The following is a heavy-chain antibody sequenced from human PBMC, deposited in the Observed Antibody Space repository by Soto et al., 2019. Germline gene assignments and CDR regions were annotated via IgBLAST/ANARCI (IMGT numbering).Heavy chain of an antibody. V-gene: IGHV3-7*01. CDR2: IKQDGSEK. CDR3: ARDGLVVPAAIPY. D-gene: IGHD2-2*02. Sequence: GGSLRLSCAASGFTFSSYWMSWVRQAPGKGLEWVANIKQDGSEKYYVDSVKGRFTISRDNAKNSLYLQMNSLRAEDTAVYYCARDGLVVPAAIPYWGQGTLVTVSS. J-gene: IGHJ4*02. CDR1: GFTFSSYW.